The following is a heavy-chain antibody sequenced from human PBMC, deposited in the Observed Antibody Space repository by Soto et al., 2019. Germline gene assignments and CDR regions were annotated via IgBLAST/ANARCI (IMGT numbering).Heavy chain of an antibody. Sequence: LRLSCAASGFTFSSYDMTWVRQAPGKGLAWASVISGSGDSTYCADSVKGRFTIAIDNSKSTLYLQMNSLRAEDTAVYYCANRARAFYYYGMDVWGQGTTVTVSS. J-gene: IGHJ6*02. CDR1: GFTFSSYD. CDR2: ISGSGDST. CDR3: ANRARAFYYYGMDV. V-gene: IGHV3-23*01.